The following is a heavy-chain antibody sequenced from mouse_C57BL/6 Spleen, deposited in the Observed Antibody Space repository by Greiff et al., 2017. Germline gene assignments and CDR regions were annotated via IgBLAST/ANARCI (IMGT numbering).Heavy chain of an antibody. CDR2: ISYSGST. CDR1: GYSITSGYD. V-gene: IGHV3-1*01. Sequence: EVKLMESGPGMVKPSQSLSLTCTVTGYSITSGYDWHWIRHFPGNKLELMGYISYSGSTNYNPSLKSRISITHDTSKNHFFLKVKSVTTEDTATYYCALNWDGYFDVWGTGTTVTVSS. J-gene: IGHJ1*03. CDR3: ALNWDGYFDV. D-gene: IGHD4-1*02.